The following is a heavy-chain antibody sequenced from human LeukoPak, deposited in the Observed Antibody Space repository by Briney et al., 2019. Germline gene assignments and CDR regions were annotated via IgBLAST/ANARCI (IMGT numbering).Heavy chain of an antibody. V-gene: IGHV1-2*02. CDR3: ARVSRSSGNYRQEFDY. Sequence: GASVKVSCKASGYTLTGYYMNWVRQAPGQGLEWMGWINPNSGGTNYAQKFQGRVTMTRDTSISTAYMELSRLRSDDTAVYYCARVSRSSGNYRQEFDYWGQGTLVTVSS. D-gene: IGHD1-26*01. CDR2: INPNSGGT. J-gene: IGHJ4*02. CDR1: GYTLTGYY.